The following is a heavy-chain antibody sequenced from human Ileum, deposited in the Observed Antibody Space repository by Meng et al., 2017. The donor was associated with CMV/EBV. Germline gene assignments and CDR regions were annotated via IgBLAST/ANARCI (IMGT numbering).Heavy chain of an antibody. D-gene: IGHD3-22*01. CDR1: GYSFTSYW. CDR3: ARRRYGYYFDY. Sequence: GGSLRLSCKGSGYSFTSYWIGWVRQMPGKGLEWMGIIYPGDSDTRYSPSFQGQVTISADKSISTAYLQWSSLKASDTAMYYCARRRYGYYFDYWGQGTLVTVSS. J-gene: IGHJ4*02. CDR2: IYPGDSDT. V-gene: IGHV5-51*01.